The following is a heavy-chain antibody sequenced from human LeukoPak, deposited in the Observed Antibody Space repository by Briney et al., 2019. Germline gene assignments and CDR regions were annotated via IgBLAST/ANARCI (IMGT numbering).Heavy chain of an antibody. Sequence: IPSETLSLTCTVSGGSISSSSYYWGWIRQPPGKGLEWIGSIYYSGSTNYNPSLNSRVTISVDTSKNQFSLKLSSVTAADTAVYYCARVSWTGRHFDYWGQGTLVTVSS. J-gene: IGHJ4*02. CDR2: IYYSGST. CDR1: GGSISSSSYY. V-gene: IGHV4-39*07. D-gene: IGHD3/OR15-3a*01. CDR3: ARVSWTGRHFDY.